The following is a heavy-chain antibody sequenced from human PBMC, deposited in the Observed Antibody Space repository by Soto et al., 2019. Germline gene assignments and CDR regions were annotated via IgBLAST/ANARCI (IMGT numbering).Heavy chain of an antibody. V-gene: IGHV1-3*01. D-gene: IGHD2-21*02. Sequence: GASVKVSCKASGYTFINYALHWVRQAPGQGLEWMGWINVANGDTKYSQKFQGRVTITRDTSASTAYMELSSLRSEDTAVYYCARSIVVVTALDYWGQGTLVTVSS. J-gene: IGHJ4*02. CDR1: GYTFINYA. CDR3: ARSIVVVTALDY. CDR2: INVANGDT.